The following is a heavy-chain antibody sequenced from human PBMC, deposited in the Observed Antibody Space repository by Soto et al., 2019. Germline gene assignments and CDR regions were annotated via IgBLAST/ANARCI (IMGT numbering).Heavy chain of an antibody. CDR2: IGGGGGGT. J-gene: IGHJ4*02. CDR3: AKDAPGSGWLSDY. D-gene: IGHD3-22*01. CDR1: GFTFSIYA. Sequence: GWSLRLSCAASGFTFSIYAMSWVRQAPGKGLEWVSTIGGGGGGTSYADFVRGRFTISRDNSKNTLYLQMNSLRAEDTAVYYCAKDAPGSGWLSDYWGRGTLVTVYS. V-gene: IGHV3-23*01.